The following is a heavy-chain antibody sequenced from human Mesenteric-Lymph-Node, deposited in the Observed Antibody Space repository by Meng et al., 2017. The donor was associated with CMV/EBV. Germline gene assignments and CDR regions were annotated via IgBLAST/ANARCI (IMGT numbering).Heavy chain of an antibody. J-gene: IGHJ6*02. CDR1: GFPFHDYA. D-gene: IGHD2-2*01. CDR3: ARDCSSTSCYLYYYGMDV. CDR2: IYGDGGSI. Sequence: GESLKISCAASGFPFHDYAMHWVRQAPGKGLEWISLIYGDGGSIYYADSVKGRFTIFRDNSKNSLYLQMNSLRAEDTAVYYCARDCSSTSCYLYYYGMDVWGQGTTVTVSS. V-gene: IGHV3-43*02.